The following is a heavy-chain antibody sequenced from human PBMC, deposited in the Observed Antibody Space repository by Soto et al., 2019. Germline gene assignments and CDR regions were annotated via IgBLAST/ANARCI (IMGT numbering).Heavy chain of an antibody. D-gene: IGHD6-13*01. V-gene: IGHV3-49*03. CDR1: GFTFGDYA. CDR2: IRSKAYGGTT. Sequence: PGGSLRLSCTASGFTFGDYAMSWFRQAPGKGLEWVGFIRSKAYGGTTEYAASVKGRFTISRDDSKSIAYLQMNSLKTEDTAVYYCTRVLAAAGYYYYYYGMDVWGQGTTVTVSS. J-gene: IGHJ6*02. CDR3: TRVLAAAGYYYYYYGMDV.